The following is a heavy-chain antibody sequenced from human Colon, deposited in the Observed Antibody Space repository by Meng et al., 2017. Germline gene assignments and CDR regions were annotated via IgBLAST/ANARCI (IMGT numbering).Heavy chain of an antibody. J-gene: IGHJ5*02. CDR3: ARDSSGGYNWFDP. Sequence: QRQLPESGPGLLKPSETLSLPCSASGGSISSYYWSWIRQPPGKGLEWIGYIYYSGSTNYNPSLKSRVTISVDTSKNQFSLKLSSVTAADTAVYYCARDSSGGYNWFDPWDPGTLVTVSS. CDR1: GGSISSYY. D-gene: IGHD6-19*01. V-gene: IGHV4-59*01. CDR2: IYYSGST.